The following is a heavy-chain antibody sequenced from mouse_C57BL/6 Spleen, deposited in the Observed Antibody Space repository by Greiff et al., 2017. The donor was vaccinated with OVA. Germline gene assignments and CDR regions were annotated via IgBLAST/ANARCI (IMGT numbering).Heavy chain of an antibody. CDR3: ARGGTIYYYGSSYDYYAMDY. Sequence: VHLVESGPELVKPGASVKLSCKASGYTFTSYDINWVKQRPGQGLEWIGWIYPRDGSTKYNEKFKGKATLTVDTSSSTAYMELHSLTSEDSAVYFCARGGTIYYYGSSYDYYAMDYWGQGTSVTVSS. J-gene: IGHJ4*01. D-gene: IGHD1-1*01. CDR1: GYTFTSYD. CDR2: IYPRDGST. V-gene: IGHV1-85*01.